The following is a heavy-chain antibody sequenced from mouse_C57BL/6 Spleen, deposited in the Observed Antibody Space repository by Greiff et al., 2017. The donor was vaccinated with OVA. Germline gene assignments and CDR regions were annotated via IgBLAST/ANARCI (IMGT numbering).Heavy chain of an antibody. J-gene: IGHJ4*01. CDR2: IDPSDSYT. Sequence: QVQLQQPGAELVMPGASVKLSCKASGYTFTSYWMHWVKQRPGQGLEWIGEIDPSDSYTNYNQKFKGKSTLTVDKSSSTAYMQLSSLTSEDSAVYYWARRLYAMDYWGQGTSVTVSS. CDR3: ARRLYAMDY. CDR1: GYTFTSYW. D-gene: IGHD1-2*01. V-gene: IGHV1-69*01.